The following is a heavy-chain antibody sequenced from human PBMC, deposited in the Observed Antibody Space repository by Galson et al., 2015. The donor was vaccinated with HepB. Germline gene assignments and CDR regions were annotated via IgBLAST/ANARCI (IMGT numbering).Heavy chain of an antibody. Sequence: SLRLSCAASGFTFSSYSMNWVRQAPGKGLEWVGRIKSKTDGGTTDYAAPVKGRFTISRDDSKNTLYLQMNSLKTEDTAVYYCTTGLYGDYGLYYYYMDVWGKGTTVTVSS. D-gene: IGHD4-17*01. J-gene: IGHJ6*03. CDR2: IKSKTDGGTT. CDR3: TTGLYGDYGLYYYYMDV. CDR1: GFTFSSYS. V-gene: IGHV3-15*07.